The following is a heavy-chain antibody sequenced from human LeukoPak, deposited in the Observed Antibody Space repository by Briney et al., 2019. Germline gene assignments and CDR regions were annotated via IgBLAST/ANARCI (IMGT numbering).Heavy chain of an antibody. D-gene: IGHD3-16*01. J-gene: IGHJ6*02. CDR1: GGSFSGYY. CDR2: ISHSGST. Sequence: PLETLSLTCAVYGGSFSGYYWSWIRQPPGKGLEWIGEISHSGSTNYNPSLKSRVTISVDTSKNQFSLKLSSVTAADTAVYYCARGGYDYVWGSYTANDYYYYYGMDVWGQGTTVTVSS. CDR3: ARGGYDYVWGSYTANDYYYYYGMDV. V-gene: IGHV4-34*01.